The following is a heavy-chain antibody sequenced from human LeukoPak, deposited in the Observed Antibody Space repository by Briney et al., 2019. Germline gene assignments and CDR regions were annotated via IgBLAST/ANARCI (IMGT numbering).Heavy chain of an antibody. D-gene: IGHD3-22*01. J-gene: IGHJ1*01. CDR2: IYYSGSI. CDR1: GGFISSSSYY. CDR3: ARRRYYDSTGYFD. Sequence: SETLSLTCTISGGFISSSSYYWGWIRQPPGKGLEWIGDIYYSGSIYYSPSLKSRVSISVDTSKNQFSLILSSVTAADTALYYCARRRYYDSTGYFDWGQGTQVTVS. V-gene: IGHV4-39*01.